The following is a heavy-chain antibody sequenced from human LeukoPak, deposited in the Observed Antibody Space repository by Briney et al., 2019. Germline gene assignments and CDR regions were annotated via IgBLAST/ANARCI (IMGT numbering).Heavy chain of an antibody. CDR2: ISSSSSYT. CDR3: AKSNSDFDY. J-gene: IGHJ4*02. D-gene: IGHD4-11*01. CDR1: GFTLSDYY. V-gene: IGHV3-11*06. Sequence: GGSLRLSCAASGFTLSDYYMSWIRQAPGNGLEWVSYISSSSSYTNYADSVKGRFTISRDNAKNSLYLQMNSLRAEDTAVYYCAKSNSDFDYWGQGTLVAVSS.